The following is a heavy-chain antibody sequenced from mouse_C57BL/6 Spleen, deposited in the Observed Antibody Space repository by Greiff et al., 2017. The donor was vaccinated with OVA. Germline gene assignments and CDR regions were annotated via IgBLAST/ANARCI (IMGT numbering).Heavy chain of an antibody. D-gene: IGHD2-4*01. J-gene: IGHJ4*01. Sequence: EVQGVESGGGLVKPGGSLKLSCAASGFTFSDYGMHWVRQAPEKGLAWVAYISSGSSTIYYADTVKGRFTISRDNAKNTLFLQMTSLRSEDTAMYYCARVDYDEYAMDYWGKGTSVTVSS. CDR1: GFTFSDYG. CDR3: ARVDYDEYAMDY. V-gene: IGHV5-17*01. CDR2: ISSGSSTI.